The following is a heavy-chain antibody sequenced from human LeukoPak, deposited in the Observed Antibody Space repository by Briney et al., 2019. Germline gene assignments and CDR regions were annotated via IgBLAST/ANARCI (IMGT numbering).Heavy chain of an antibody. V-gene: IGHV3-33*06. Sequence: GGSLRLSCAASGFTFSSHGMHWVRQAPGKGLDWVAVIWYDGSNKYYADSVKGRFTISRDNSKNTLDLQMNSLRAEDTAVYYCAKEALGTKGFDYWGQGALVTVSS. CDR1: GFTFSSHG. J-gene: IGHJ4*02. CDR2: IWYDGSNK. CDR3: AKEALGTKGFDY. D-gene: IGHD1-1*01.